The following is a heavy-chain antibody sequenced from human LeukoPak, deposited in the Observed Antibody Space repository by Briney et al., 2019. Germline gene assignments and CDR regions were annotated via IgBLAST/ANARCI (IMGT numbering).Heavy chain of an antibody. Sequence: SQTLSLTCAISGDSVSSNSAAWNWLRQSPSRGLEWLGRTYYRSKWYSAYAVSVKSRITINSDTFKNQFSLQSNSVTPEDAAVYYCVREEGQGTARMFDCWGQGIPVTVSS. D-gene: IGHD1-7*01. V-gene: IGHV6-1*01. CDR2: TYYRSKWYS. CDR3: VREEGQGTARMFDC. CDR1: GDSVSSNSAA. J-gene: IGHJ4*02.